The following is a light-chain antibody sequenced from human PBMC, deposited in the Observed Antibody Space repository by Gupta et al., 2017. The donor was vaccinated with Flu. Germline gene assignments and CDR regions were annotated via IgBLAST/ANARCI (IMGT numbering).Light chain of an antibody. CDR2: WAS. CDR3: QQYYSTPLT. V-gene: IGKV4-1*01. J-gene: IGKJ1*01. Sequence: DIVMTQSPDSLAVSLGERATINCKSSQSVLYSSNNKNYLAWYQQKPGQPPKLLIYWASTRESGVPDRFSGSGSGTDFTLTISSPQAEDVAVYYFQQYYSTPLTFGQGTKVEIK. CDR1: QSVLYSSNNKNY.